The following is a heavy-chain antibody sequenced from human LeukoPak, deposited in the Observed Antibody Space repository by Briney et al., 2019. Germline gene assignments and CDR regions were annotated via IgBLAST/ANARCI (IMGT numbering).Heavy chain of an antibody. CDR2: ISYDGRTT. J-gene: IGHJ4*02. CDR1: EFTLSSYA. Sequence: GGSLRLSCVASEFTLSSYAMHWVRQAPGKGLEGGSVISYDGRTTYLSDSVKGRFSTSRDNSKNTVNLQMNSLRDEDTAVYYCARDPSRLLNGGRLDYWGQGTLVTVSS. CDR3: ARDPSRLLNGGRLDY. V-gene: IGHV3-30*04. D-gene: IGHD7-27*01.